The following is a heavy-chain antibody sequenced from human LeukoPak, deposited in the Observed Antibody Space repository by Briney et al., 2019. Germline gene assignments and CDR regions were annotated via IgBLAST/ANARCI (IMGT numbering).Heavy chain of an antibody. J-gene: IGHJ4*02. D-gene: IGHD3-3*01. Sequence: SETLSLTCTVSGGSISSYYWSWIRQPAGKAPEWIGRIYSSGIINYNPSLKSRVTMSLDNSKNQLSLRLSYVTAADTAVYYCARDTGKSGYPDYWGQGTLVTVSS. CDR1: GGSISSYY. CDR2: IYSSGII. V-gene: IGHV4-4*07. CDR3: ARDTGKSGYPDY.